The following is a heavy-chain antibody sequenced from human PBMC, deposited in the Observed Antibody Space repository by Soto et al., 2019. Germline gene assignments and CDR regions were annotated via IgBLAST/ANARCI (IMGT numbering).Heavy chain of an antibody. V-gene: IGHV3-21*01. CDR2: ISSSSSYI. CDR1: VFTFSSYS. Sequence: WGSLRISCATSVFTFSSYSMNWVRQAPGKGLEWVSSISSSSSYIYYADSVKGRFTISRDNAKNSLYLQMNSLRAEDTAVYYCARGQTPGAFDIWGHGTMVTVSS. J-gene: IGHJ3*02. CDR3: ARGQTPGAFDI.